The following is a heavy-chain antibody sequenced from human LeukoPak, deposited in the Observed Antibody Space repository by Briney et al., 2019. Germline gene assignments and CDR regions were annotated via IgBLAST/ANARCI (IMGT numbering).Heavy chain of an antibody. J-gene: IGHJ3*02. D-gene: IGHD3-22*01. V-gene: IGHV3-21*01. CDR2: ISSSSSYI. CDR1: GFTFSSYG. Sequence: SGGSLRLSCAASGFTFSSYGMDWVRQAPGKGLEWVSSISSSSSYIYYADSVKGRFTISRDNAKNSLYLQMNSLRAEDTAMYYCARVNTMIVVLDAFDIWGQGTMVTVSS. CDR3: ARVNTMIVVLDAFDI.